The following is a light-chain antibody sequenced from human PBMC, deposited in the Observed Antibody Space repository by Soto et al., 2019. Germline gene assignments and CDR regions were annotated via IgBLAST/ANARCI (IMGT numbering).Light chain of an antibody. CDR1: TGAVTSGHY. Sequence: QAVVTQEPSLTVSPGGTVTLTCGSSTGAVTSGHYPYWFQQKPGQAPRTLIYDTSNKHSWTPARFSGSLLGGKAALTLSGAQPEDEAEYYCLLSYRGARTLYVFGTGTKLNVL. V-gene: IGLV7-46*01. CDR3: LLSYRGARTLYV. J-gene: IGLJ1*01. CDR2: DTS.